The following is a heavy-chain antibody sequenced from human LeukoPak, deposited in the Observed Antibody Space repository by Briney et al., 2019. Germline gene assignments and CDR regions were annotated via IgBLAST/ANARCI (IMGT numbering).Heavy chain of an antibody. V-gene: IGHV3-7*01. CDR2: MGLRDRDK. Sequence: SGGSLRLSCVASGFSFSNYWMAWVRQPPGRGLEWVANMGLRDRDKYYVDSVKGRFTISRDNAKNSMYLEMNSLRAEDTAVYYCAKGGSHDFDFWGRGTLVTVSS. D-gene: IGHD3-10*01. CDR1: GFSFSNYW. CDR3: AKGGSHDFDF. J-gene: IGHJ4*02.